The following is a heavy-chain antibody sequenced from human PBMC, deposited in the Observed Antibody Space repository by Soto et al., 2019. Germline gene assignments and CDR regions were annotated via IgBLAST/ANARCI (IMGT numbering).Heavy chain of an antibody. CDR1: GGSISSGGYY. CDR3: AGIYRGSPEGTLRY. Sequence: QVQLQESGPGLVKPSQTLSLTCTVSGGSISSGGYYWSWIRQHPGKGLEWIGYIYYSGSTYYNPSLQSRVPTAVDTSKNQFSLKLSSVTAADTAVYYCAGIYRGSPEGTLRYWGQGTLVTVSS. D-gene: IGHD1-26*01. J-gene: IGHJ1*01. V-gene: IGHV4-31*03. CDR2: IYYSGST.